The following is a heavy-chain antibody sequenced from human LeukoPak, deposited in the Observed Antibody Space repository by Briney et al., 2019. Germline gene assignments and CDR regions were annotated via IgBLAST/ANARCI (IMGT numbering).Heavy chain of an antibody. CDR2: IYYSGST. V-gene: IGHV4-39*06. CDR1: GGSISSSSYY. J-gene: IGHJ4*02. Sequence: SESLSLTCTVSGGSISSSSYYWGWIRQPPGKGLEWIGSIYYSGSTYYNPSLKSRVTISVDTSKNQFTLKLSSVTAADTAVYYCARGRGYWGQGTLVTVSS. CDR3: ARGRGY.